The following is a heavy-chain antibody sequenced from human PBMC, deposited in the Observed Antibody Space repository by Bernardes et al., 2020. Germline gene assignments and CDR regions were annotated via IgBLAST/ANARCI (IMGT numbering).Heavy chain of an antibody. CDR2: INHSGST. J-gene: IGHJ4*02. CDR3: ARGLGEGYQLLRLYYFDY. Sequence: TLSLTCAVYGGSFSGYYWSWIRQPPGKGLEWIGEINHSGSTNYNPSLKSRVTISVDTSKNQFSLKLSSVTAADTAVYYCARGLGEGYQLLRLYYFDYWGQGTLVTVSS. V-gene: IGHV4-34*01. CDR1: GGSFSGYY. D-gene: IGHD2-2*01.